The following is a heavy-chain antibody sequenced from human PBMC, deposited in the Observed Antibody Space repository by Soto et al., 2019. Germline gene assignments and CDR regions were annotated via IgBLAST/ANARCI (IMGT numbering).Heavy chain of an antibody. CDR1: GGSFSSYY. CDR3: ARACSSNSCYDVFDY. V-gene: IGHV4-59*10. J-gene: IGHJ4*02. D-gene: IGHD2-2*01. CDR2: IYTSGST. Sequence: SETLSLTCAVYGGSFSSYYWSWIRQPAGKGLEWIGRIYTSGSTNYNPSLKSRVTMSVDTSKNQFSLKLSSVTAADTAVYYCARACSSNSCYDVFDYWGQGTLVTVSS.